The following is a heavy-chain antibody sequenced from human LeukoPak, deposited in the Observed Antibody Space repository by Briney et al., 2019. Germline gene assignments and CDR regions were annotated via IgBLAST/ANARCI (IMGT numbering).Heavy chain of an antibody. CDR1: GFTFSSYS. Sequence: QSGGSLRLSCAASGFTFSSYSVSWVRQAPGKGLEWVSYISSSSSTIYYADSVKGRFTISRDNAKNSLYLQMNSLRAEDTAVYYCARGGTTGLFNNWFDPWGQGTLVTVSS. CDR3: ARGGTTGLFNNWFDP. J-gene: IGHJ5*02. D-gene: IGHD1-1*01. CDR2: ISSSSSTI. V-gene: IGHV3-48*01.